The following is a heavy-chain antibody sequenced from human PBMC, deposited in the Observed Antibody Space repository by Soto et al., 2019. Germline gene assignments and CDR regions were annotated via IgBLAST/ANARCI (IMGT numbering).Heavy chain of an antibody. J-gene: IGHJ4*02. CDR1: GGSISGHS. D-gene: IGHD5-12*01. CDR3: VRGSSYSGYDF. V-gene: IGHV4-4*07. CDR2: IYPSGST. Sequence: SETLSLTCTVSGGSISGHSWIWIRQPAGGGLEWIGHIYPSGSTSYNPSLRSRVTMSLDTSKNQIFLNLTSVTAADTAVFYCVRGSSYSGYDFWGPGTLVTVSS.